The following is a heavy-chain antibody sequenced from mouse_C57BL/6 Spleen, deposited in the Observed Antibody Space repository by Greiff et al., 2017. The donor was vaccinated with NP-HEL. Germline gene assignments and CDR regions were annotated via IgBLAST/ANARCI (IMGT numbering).Heavy chain of an antibody. CDR2: IYPSDSET. D-gene: IGHD2-3*01. V-gene: IGHV1-61*01. J-gene: IGHJ4*01. CDR3: ARDGYRGAMDY. CDR1: GYTFTSYW. Sequence: VQLQQSGAELVRPGSSVKLSCKASGYTFTSYWMDWVKQRPGQGLEWIGNIYPSDSETHYNQKFKDKATLTVDKSSSTAYMQLSSLTSEDSAVYYCARDGYRGAMDYWGQGTSVTVSS.